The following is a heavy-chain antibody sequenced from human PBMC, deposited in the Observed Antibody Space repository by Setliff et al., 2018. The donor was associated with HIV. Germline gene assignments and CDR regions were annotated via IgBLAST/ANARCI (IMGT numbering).Heavy chain of an antibody. D-gene: IGHD5-12*01. CDR2: IDYSGST. Sequence: SETLSLTCTVSGGSISGGGYYWSWIRQHPGKGLEWIGYIDYSGSTYYNPSLKSQVTISIDTSKNQFSLKLSSVTAADTAVYYCARGLVVVTDSDYDTNYYYYYYMDVWGKGTTVTVSS. J-gene: IGHJ6*03. V-gene: IGHV4-31*02. CDR3: ARGLVVVTDSDYDTNYYYYYYMDV. CDR1: GGSISGGGYY.